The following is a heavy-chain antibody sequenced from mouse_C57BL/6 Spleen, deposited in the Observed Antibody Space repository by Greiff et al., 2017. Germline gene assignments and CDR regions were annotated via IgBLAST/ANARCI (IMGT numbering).Heavy chain of an antibody. J-gene: IGHJ2*01. CDR2: IYPGDGDT. CDR3: ARSGSSHGGDY. V-gene: IGHV1-82*01. CDR1: GYAFSSSW. Sequence: QVQLQQSGPELVKPGASVKISCKASGYAFSSSWMNWVKQRPGKGLEWIGRIYPGDGDTNYNGKFKGKATLTADKSSSTAYMQLSSLTSEDSAVYFCARSGSSHGGDYWGQGTTLTVSS. D-gene: IGHD1-1*01.